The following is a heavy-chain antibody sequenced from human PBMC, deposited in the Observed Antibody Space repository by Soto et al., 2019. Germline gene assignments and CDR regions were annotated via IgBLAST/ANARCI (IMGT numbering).Heavy chain of an antibody. CDR3: AKCDFFEGAFGKYHFYGMDV. CDR1: GFTFSSYA. D-gene: IGHD1-26*01. Sequence: EVQLLESGGGLVQPGGSLRLSCEGSGFTFSSYAMNWVRQAPGRGLEWVSTIRSSGGSTSYADSVQGRFTISRNNSKNTLFLEMNSLGAEDTAVYYRAKCDFFEGAFGKYHFYGMDVWGQGTTVTVSS. CDR2: IRSSGGST. J-gene: IGHJ6*02. V-gene: IGHV3-23*01.